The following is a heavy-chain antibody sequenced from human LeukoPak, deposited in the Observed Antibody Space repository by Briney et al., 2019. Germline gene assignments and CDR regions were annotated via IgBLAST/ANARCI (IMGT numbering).Heavy chain of an antibody. J-gene: IGHJ4*02. CDR3: ARQILFHSERWLQFFDY. Sequence: GSLRLSCAASGFTFSRYDMSWVRQPPGKGLEWIGSIYYSGSIYYNPSLKSRVTISVDTSKNQFSLKLSSVTAADTAVYYCARQILFHSERWLQFFDYWGQGTLVTVSS. CDR1: GFTFSRYD. D-gene: IGHD5-24*01. CDR2: IYYSGSI. V-gene: IGHV4-39*01.